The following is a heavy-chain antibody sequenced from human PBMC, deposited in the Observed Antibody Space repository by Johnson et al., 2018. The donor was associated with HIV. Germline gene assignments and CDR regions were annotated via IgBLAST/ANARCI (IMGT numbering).Heavy chain of an antibody. CDR2: MSSSGSTI. J-gene: IGHJ3*02. CDR1: GFSFSDYY. D-gene: IGHD2-8*01. Sequence: VQLVESGGGVVQPGRSLRLSCAASGFSFSDYYMSWIRQAPGKGLEWISYMSSSGSTIYHAESVKGRFTISRDNAKNSLYLQMNSLRVEDTAVYYCAREGCPHKFAFVIWGQGTMVTVSS. V-gene: IGHV3-11*04. CDR3: AREGCPHKFAFVI.